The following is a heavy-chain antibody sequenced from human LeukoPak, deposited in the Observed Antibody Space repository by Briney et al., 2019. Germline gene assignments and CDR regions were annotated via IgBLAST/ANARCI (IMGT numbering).Heavy chain of an antibody. CDR1: GGSISSGSYY. CDR3: ARDGGFCGGDCYSLVNY. V-gene: IGHV4-61*02. CDR2: IYTSGST. Sequence: PSETLSLTCTVSGGSISSGSYYWSWIRQPAGKGLEWIGRIYTSGSTYYNPSLKSRVTISVDTSKNQFSLKLSSVTAADTAVYYCARDGGFCGGDCYSLVNYWGQGTLVTVSS. J-gene: IGHJ4*02. D-gene: IGHD2-21*02.